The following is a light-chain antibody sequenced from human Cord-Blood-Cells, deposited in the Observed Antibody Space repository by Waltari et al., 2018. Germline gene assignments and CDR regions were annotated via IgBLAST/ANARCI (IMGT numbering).Light chain of an antibody. CDR2: DAT. Sequence: EIVLTQSTATLSLSPGGRATLSCGASQSVSSSYLAWYQQKSGLAPRLLIYDATSRATGVPDRFSGSVSGTDFTLTISRLEPEDFAVYYCQQYGSSPPYTFGQGTKLEIK. CDR3: QQYGSSPPYT. V-gene: IGKV3D-20*01. J-gene: IGKJ2*01. CDR1: QSVSSSY.